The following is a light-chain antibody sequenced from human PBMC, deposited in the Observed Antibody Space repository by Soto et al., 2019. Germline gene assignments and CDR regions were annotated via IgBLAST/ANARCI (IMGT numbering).Light chain of an antibody. CDR2: GAS. Sequence: EIVVTQSPATLSVSPGESAILSCRASQGVSTNLAWYQQKPGQAPRLLIYGASSRATGIPERFSGSGSGTEFTLTISSLQSEDFAIYYCQQYTIWPLTFGGGTKVEIK. V-gene: IGKV3-15*01. CDR1: QGVSTN. J-gene: IGKJ4*01. CDR3: QQYTIWPLT.